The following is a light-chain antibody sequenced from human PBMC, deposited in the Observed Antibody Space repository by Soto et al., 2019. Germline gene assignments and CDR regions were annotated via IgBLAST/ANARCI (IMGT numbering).Light chain of an antibody. Sequence: QSALTQPASVSGSPGQSITISCTGTSSDVGGYKYVSWYQQHPGKAPKLMIYEVSNRPSGVSNRFSGSKSGNTASLTISGLQADDEADYYCSSFTSGSTYVIFGGGTKLTVL. CDR2: EVS. V-gene: IGLV2-14*03. J-gene: IGLJ2*01. CDR1: SSDVGGYKY. CDR3: SSFTSGSTYVI.